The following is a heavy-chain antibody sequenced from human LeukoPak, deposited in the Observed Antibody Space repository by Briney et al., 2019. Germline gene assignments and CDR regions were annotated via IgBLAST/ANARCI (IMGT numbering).Heavy chain of an antibody. CDR3: ARGRGYGGNWGFDS. CDR1: ELQFPGDY. Sequence: ASVKVSCKASELQFPGDYIHWVRQAPGQGLEWMGWINPNNVGTKFALKFQGRVTLTRDTSITTDYMEMSGLTPDDTAVYYCARGRGYGGNWGFDSWGQGTLVVVSS. CDR2: INPNNVGT. D-gene: IGHD7-27*01. V-gene: IGHV1-2*02. J-gene: IGHJ4*02.